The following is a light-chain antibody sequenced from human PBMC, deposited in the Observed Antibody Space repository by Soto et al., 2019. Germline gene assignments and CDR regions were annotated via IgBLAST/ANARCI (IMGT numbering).Light chain of an antibody. CDR1: QSINGNY. CDR3: QQYHTCPTWP. CDR2: SAS. V-gene: IGKV3-20*01. J-gene: IGKJ1*01. Sequence: EIGLAQSPGTLAVSAGERATLSCGASQSINGNYFAWYQQKPGQAPRLLFYSASSRVTGIPGRFTASGSGTDFTLTISRLEPEDFAVYYCQQYHTCPTWPSGQRTKVDI.